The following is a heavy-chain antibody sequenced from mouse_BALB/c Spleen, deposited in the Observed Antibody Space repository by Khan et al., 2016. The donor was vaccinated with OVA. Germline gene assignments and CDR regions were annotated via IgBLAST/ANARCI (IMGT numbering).Heavy chain of an antibody. J-gene: IGHJ3*01. CDR3: GGWFTY. Sequence: EVKLLESGPGLVKPSQSLSLTCTVTGYSITSDYAWNWIRQFPGNKLEWMGYISYSGSTTYNPSLKSRISITRDTSKNQFFLQLNSVTTEDTATYYCGGWFTYWAQGTLVTVSA. V-gene: IGHV3-2*02. CDR2: ISYSGST. CDR1: GYSITSDYA.